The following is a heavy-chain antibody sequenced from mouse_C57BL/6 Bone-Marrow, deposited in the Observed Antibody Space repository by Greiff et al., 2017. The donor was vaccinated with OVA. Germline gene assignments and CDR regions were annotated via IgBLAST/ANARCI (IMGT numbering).Heavy chain of an antibody. D-gene: IGHD1-1*01. V-gene: IGHV1-7*01. CDR1: GYTFTSYW. J-gene: IGHJ4*01. Sequence: VQLQQSGAELAKPGASVKLSCKASGYTFTSYWMHWVKQRPGPGLEWIGYINPSSGYTKYNQKFKDKATLTADKSSSTAYMQLSSLTSADSAVYYCAVVPPYYAMDYWGQGTSVTVSS. CDR2: INPSSGYT. CDR3: AVVPPYYAMDY.